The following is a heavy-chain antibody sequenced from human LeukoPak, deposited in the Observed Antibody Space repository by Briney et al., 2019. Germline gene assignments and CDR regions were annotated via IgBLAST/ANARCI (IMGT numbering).Heavy chain of an antibody. D-gene: IGHD6-13*01. J-gene: IGHJ4*02. CDR2: ISGSGGTT. V-gene: IGHV3-23*01. Sequence: GGSLRLSCAASGFTSSSYAMSWVRQAPGKGLEWVSTISGSGGTTYYADSVRGRFTISRDNSKNTLYLQMNTLRAEDTAVYYCAKEEAFSSSWTDYWGQGTLVTVSS. CDR1: GFTSSSYA. CDR3: AKEEAFSSSWTDY.